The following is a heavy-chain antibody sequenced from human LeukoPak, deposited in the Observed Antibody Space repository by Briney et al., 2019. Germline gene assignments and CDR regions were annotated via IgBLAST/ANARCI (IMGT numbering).Heavy chain of an antibody. V-gene: IGHV4-61*02. J-gene: IGHJ4*02. Sequence: SQTLSLTCTVSGGSISSGSYYWSGIRQPAGKGLEWIGRIYTSGSTNYNPSLKSRVTISVDTSKNQFSLKLSSVTAADTAVYYCARVTTGGYYNCWGQGTLVTVSS. D-gene: IGHD3-22*01. CDR2: IYTSGST. CDR1: GGSISSGSYY. CDR3: ARVTTGGYYNC.